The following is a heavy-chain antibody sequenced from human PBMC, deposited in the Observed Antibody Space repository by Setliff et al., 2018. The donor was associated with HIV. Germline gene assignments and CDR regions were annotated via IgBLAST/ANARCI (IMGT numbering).Heavy chain of an antibody. Sequence: ASVKVSCKASGDTFNNCAVTWVRQAPGQGLEWMGWMNPNSGNTGYAQKFQGRVTMTRNTSISTAYMELSSLRSEDTAVYYCARGDDYTDAFDIWGQGTMVTVSS. D-gene: IGHD4-4*01. V-gene: IGHV1-8*02. CDR2: MNPNSGNT. CDR1: GDTFNNCA. CDR3: ARGDDYTDAFDI. J-gene: IGHJ3*02.